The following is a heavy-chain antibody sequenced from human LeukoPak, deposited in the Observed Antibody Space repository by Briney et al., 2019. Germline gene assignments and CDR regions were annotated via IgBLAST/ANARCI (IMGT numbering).Heavy chain of an antibody. CDR3: ASRGATVVNDAFDI. J-gene: IGHJ3*02. CDR2: INSDGSST. D-gene: IGHD4-23*01. Sequence: GRSMRLACAASGFTFSSYWMHWVREAPGKVLVWASSINSDGSSTSYADSVKGRFTISRDNAKNTLYLQMSSLRAEDTAVYYCASRGATVVNDAFDIWGQGTMVTVSS. CDR1: GFTFSSYW. V-gene: IGHV3-74*01.